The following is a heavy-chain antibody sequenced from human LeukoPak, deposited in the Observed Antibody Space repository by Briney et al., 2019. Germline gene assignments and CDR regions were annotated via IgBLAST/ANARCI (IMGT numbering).Heavy chain of an antibody. D-gene: IGHD1-14*01. Sequence: GGSLRLSCTASGLTFYTSGFNWVRQGPGKGLEWVASIGPTGSDRYHADSIKGRFTISRDNANNFLYLQMNSLRAEDTAVYYCATETNGRHYDYWGQGTLLTVSS. V-gene: IGHV3-21*06. CDR3: ATETNGRHYDY. J-gene: IGHJ4*02. CDR2: IGPTGSDR. CDR1: GLTFYTSG.